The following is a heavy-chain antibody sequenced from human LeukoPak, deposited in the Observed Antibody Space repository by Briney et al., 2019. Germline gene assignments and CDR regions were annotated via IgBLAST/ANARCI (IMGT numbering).Heavy chain of an antibody. V-gene: IGHV3-21*01. D-gene: IGHD6-19*01. CDR3: ARRTGSGWLLRRYFDY. J-gene: IGHJ4*02. CDR2: ISSSSSYI. CDR1: GFTFSSYS. Sequence: GGSLRLSCAASGFTFSSYSMNWVRQAPGKGLEWVSSISSSSSYIYYADSVKGRFTISRDNAKNSLYLQMNSLRAEDTAVYYCARRTGSGWLLRRYFDYWGQGTLVTVSS.